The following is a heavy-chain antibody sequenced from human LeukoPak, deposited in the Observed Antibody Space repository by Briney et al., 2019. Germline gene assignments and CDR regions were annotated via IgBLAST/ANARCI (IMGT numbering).Heavy chain of an antibody. CDR1: GFTFSSFW. V-gene: IGHV3-74*01. Sequence: GGSLRLSCAASGFTFSSFWMHWVRQAPGKGLIWVSHINSDGSRTTYADSVKGRFTISRDNAKNTLYLQMNSLRVEDTALYYCAKDIGRVDTASTYMDVWGKGTTVTISS. D-gene: IGHD5-18*01. CDR3: AKDIGRVDTASTYMDV. CDR2: INSDGSRT. J-gene: IGHJ6*03.